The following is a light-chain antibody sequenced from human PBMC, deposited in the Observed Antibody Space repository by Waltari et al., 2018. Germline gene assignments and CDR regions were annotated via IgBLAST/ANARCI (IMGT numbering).Light chain of an antibody. CDR2: GAS. J-gene: IGKJ3*01. CDR3: QQYYTNPIT. Sequence: DIVMTQSPDSLAVSLGERATINCKSGQSILYNFNSKNYLAWYQQKPGQPPKLLISGASSRESGVPDRFSGSGSGTDFALTISSLQAEDVAVYYCQQYYTNPITFGPGTKLEIK. CDR1: QSILYNFNSKNY. V-gene: IGKV4-1*01.